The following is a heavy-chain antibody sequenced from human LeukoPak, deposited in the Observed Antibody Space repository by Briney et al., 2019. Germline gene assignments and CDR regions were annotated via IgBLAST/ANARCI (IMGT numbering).Heavy chain of an antibody. D-gene: IGHD2-15*01. J-gene: IGHJ3*02. Sequence: LGASVKVSCKASGYTFTAYYMHWVRQAPGQGLEWMGWINPNSGGTNYAQKFQGRVTMTRDTSISTAYMELSRLRSDDTAVYYCARDLRPLIVVVVAATRSDAFDIWGQGTMVTVSS. CDR1: GYTFTAYY. CDR2: INPNSGGT. V-gene: IGHV1-2*03. CDR3: ARDLRPLIVVVVAATRSDAFDI.